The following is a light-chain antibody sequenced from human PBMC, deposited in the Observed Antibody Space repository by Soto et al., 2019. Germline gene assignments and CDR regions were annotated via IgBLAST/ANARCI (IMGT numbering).Light chain of an antibody. CDR2: AAS. CDR1: QGISSY. CDR3: QQYYSYPPWT. V-gene: IGKV1-8*01. Sequence: IQMTQSPSSFSASTGERVTITCRASQGISSYLAWYQQKPGKAPKLLIYAASTLQSGVPSRFSGSGSGTDFTLTISCLQSEDFATYYCQQYYSYPPWTFGQGTKVDI. J-gene: IGKJ1*01.